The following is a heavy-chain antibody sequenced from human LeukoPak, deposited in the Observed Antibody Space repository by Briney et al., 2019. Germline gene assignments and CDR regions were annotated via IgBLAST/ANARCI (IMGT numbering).Heavy chain of an antibody. V-gene: IGHV1-24*01. Sequence: ASVKVSCKVSGYTLTELSMHWVRQAPGKGLEWMGGFDPEDGETIYAQKFQGRVTMTEDTSTSTAYMELRSLRSDDTAVYYCAREGYDSSGEDYWGQGTLVTVSS. CDR3: AREGYDSSGEDY. D-gene: IGHD3-22*01. CDR1: GYTLTELS. J-gene: IGHJ4*02. CDR2: FDPEDGET.